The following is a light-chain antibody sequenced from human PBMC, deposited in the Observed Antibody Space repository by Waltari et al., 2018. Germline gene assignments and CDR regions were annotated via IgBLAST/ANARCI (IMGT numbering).Light chain of an antibody. CDR2: VKSDGSH. CDR1: SGHSSNI. J-gene: IGLJ3*02. Sequence: QLVLTQSPSASASLGASVRLTCTLSSGHSSNIIAWHQQQPEKGPRYLMKVKSDGSHSKGDEIHGQFSGYGSGAERYLTRSSVHSEEEANYYCQTGGHGTWVFGGATKLT. CDR3: QTGGHGTWV. V-gene: IGLV4-69*02.